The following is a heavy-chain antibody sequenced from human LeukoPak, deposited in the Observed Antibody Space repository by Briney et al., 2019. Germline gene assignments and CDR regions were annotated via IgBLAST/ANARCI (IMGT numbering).Heavy chain of an antibody. V-gene: IGHV1-69*04. CDR2: IIPVLNIT. Sequence: GASVKASCKTSGGTFSSSAITWVRQAPGQGLEWMGRIIPVLNITTYAQKFQGSVTITADTSTSTVYMELSSLRSEETAVYYCARDQGLTAPPPYGLDVWGQGTTVIVSS. CDR1: GGTFSSSA. CDR3: ARDQGLTAPPPYGLDV. J-gene: IGHJ6*02. D-gene: IGHD5-18*01.